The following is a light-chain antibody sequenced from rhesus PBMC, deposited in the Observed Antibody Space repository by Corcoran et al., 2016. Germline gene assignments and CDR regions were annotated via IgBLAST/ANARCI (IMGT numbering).Light chain of an antibody. CDR2: AAS. V-gene: IGKV1-94*01. Sequence: DIQMTQSLSSLSASVGDRVTVTCRASQGINKELCWYQQKPGKAPTLLIYAASRLQTGVSSRFSGSGSGTDYTLPISSLQPEVVATYCCLQDYSPPYSFGQGAKVEVK. CDR1: QGINKE. CDR3: LQDYSPPYS. J-gene: IGKJ2*01.